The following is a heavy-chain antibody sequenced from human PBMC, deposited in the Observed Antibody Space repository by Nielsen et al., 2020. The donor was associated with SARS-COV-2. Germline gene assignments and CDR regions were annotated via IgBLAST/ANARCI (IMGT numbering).Heavy chain of an antibody. D-gene: IGHD3-3*01. J-gene: IGHJ4*02. CDR1: GFTFSSYA. CDR2: ISYDGSNK. Sequence: GGSLRLSCAASGFTFSSYAMHWVRQAPGKGLEWVAVISYDGSNKYYADSVKGRFTISRDNSKNTLYLQMNSLRAEDTAVYYCARETQGPFGVVIMFDYWGQGTLVTVSS. V-gene: IGHV3-30*04. CDR3: ARETQGPFGVVIMFDY.